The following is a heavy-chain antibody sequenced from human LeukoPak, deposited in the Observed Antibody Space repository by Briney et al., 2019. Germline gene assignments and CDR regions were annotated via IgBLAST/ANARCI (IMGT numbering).Heavy chain of an antibody. CDR1: GYSISSSNW. J-gene: IGHJ5*02. CDR3: ARNHCSGGSCYGPPDNWFDP. D-gene: IGHD2-15*01. V-gene: IGHV4-28*01. CDR2: IYYSGST. Sequence: KPSDTLSLTCAVSGYSISSSNWWGWIRQPPGKGLEWIGYIYYSGSTYYNPSLKSRVTMSVDTSKNQFSLKLSSVTAVDTAVYYCARNHCSGGSCYGPPDNWFDPWGQGTLVTVSS.